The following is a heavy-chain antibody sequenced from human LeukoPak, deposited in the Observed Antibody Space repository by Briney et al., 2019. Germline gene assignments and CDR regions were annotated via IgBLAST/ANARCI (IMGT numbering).Heavy chain of an antibody. CDR3: ARYQLPGPDGDAFDI. Sequence: SETLSLTCSVSGDSIIMHYWSWIRQPPGKGLEWIGYIDHTGSTNYNPSLNSRVTISVDKSKNQFSLKLSSVTAADTAVYYCARYQLPGPDGDAFDIWGQGTMVTVSS. CDR2: IDHTGST. J-gene: IGHJ3*02. CDR1: GDSIIMHY. D-gene: IGHD2-2*01. V-gene: IGHV4-59*11.